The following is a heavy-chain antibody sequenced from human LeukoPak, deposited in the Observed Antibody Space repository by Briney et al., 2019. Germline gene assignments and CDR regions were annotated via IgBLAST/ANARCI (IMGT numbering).Heavy chain of an antibody. J-gene: IGHJ3*02. D-gene: IGHD5-18*01. CDR3: ARDRGYSYDGDAFDI. V-gene: IGHV3-66*02. Sequence: PGGSLRLSCAASGFTVSTNYMTWVRQAPGKGLDWVSVIYNGGSTYYAGAVKGRFTISRGNSKNTLYLQMNSLRAEDTAVYYCARDRGYSYDGDAFDIWGQGTMVTVSS. CDR1: GFTVSTNY. CDR2: IYNGGST.